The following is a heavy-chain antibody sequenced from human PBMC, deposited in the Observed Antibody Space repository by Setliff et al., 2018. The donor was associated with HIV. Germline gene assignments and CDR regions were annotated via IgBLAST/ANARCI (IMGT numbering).Heavy chain of an antibody. CDR3: ARRADRFDL. D-gene: IGHD3-9*01. CDR2: MNPNSGNR. V-gene: IGHV1-8*02. Sequence: ASVKVSCKASGYTFTSYYIHWVRQATGQGLEWMGWMNPNSGNRGYAQKFQGRVTMTKDTSTSTAYMELRSLRPDDTAVYFCARRADRFDLWGQGTLVTVSS. CDR1: GYTFTSYY. J-gene: IGHJ5*02.